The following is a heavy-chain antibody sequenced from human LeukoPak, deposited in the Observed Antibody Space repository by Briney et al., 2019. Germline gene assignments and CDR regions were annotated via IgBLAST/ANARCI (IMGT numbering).Heavy chain of an antibody. J-gene: IGHJ5*02. D-gene: IGHD6-13*01. CDR2: IWYDGSNK. CDR3: ARADYSSSSNSWFDP. V-gene: IGHV3-33*01. CDR1: GFTFSSYG. Sequence: GGSLRLSCAASGFTFSSYGMHWVRQAPGKGLEWVAVIWYDGSNKYYADSVKGRFTISRDNSKNTLYLQMNSLRAEDTAVYYCARADYSSSSNSWFDPWGQGTLVTVSS.